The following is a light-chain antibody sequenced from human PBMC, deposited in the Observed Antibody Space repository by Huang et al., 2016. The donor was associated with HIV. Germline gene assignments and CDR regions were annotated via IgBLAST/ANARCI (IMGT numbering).Light chain of an antibody. CDR2: GAS. CDR3: HQYNDWPPWT. V-gene: IGKV3-15*01. J-gene: IGKJ1*01. CDR1: QNIDTN. Sequence: GERAILLCRASQNIDTNVAWYQQKPGQAPRLLIFGASTRATGISARFTGGGSETEFTLTINSVQSEDVAMYYCHQYNDWPPWTFGQGTRVEI.